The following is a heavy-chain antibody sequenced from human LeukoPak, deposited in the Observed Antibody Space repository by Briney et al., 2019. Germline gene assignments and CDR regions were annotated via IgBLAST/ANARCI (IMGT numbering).Heavy chain of an antibody. J-gene: IGHJ4*02. CDR2: ISGSGGSR. D-gene: IGHD1-26*01. V-gene: IGHV3-23*01. Sequence: PGGSLRLSCAASGFTFSTYGMSWVRQAPGKGLEWVSGISGSGGSRFYTDSVKGRFTISRDNSKSTLYLQMNSLRAEDTAVYYCAKLREWELPDLFDYWGQGTLVTVSS. CDR3: AKLREWELPDLFDY. CDR1: GFTFSTYG.